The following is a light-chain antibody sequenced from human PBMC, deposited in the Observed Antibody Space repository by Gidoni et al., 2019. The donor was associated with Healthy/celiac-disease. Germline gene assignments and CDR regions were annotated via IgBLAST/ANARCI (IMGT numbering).Light chain of an antibody. CDR3: QQSYSTPLF. V-gene: IGKV1-39*01. CDR2: AAS. CDR1: QSISSY. Sequence: IQMTQSPSSLSASVGDRVTITCRASQSISSYLNWYQQKPGKAPKLLIYAASSLQSGVPSRFSGSGSGTDFTLTISRLQPEDFATYYCQQSYSTPLFFGQGTKLEIK. J-gene: IGKJ2*01.